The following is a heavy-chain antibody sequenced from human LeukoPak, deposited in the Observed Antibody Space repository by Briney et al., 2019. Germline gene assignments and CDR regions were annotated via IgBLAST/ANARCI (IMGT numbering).Heavy chain of an antibody. CDR2: ISSSGGYT. V-gene: IGHV3-21*01. J-gene: IGHJ4*02. D-gene: IGHD4-23*01. Sequence: PGGSLRLSCAASGFTFSSYSMNWVRQAPGKGLEWVSSISSSGGYTYYVDSVKGRFTISRDNAKSSLYLQMNSLRAEDTAMYYCTRDQSSYTVVTLRSDYWGQGTLVTVSS. CDR3: TRDQSSYTVVTLRSDY. CDR1: GFTFSSYS.